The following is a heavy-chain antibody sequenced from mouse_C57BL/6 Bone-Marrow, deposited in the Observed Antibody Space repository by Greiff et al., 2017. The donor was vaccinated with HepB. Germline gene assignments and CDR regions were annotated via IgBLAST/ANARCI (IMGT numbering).Heavy chain of an antibody. Sequence: VQLQQSGAELVRPGASVKLSCTASGFNIKDDYMHWVKQRPEQGLEWIGWIDPENGDTEYASKFQGKATIPADTSSNTAYLQLSSLTSEDTAVYYCTTDSKLAYWGQGTLVTVSA. CDR3: TTDSKLAY. J-gene: IGHJ3*01. CDR2: IDPENGDT. V-gene: IGHV14-4*01. D-gene: IGHD2-5*01. CDR1: GFNIKDDY.